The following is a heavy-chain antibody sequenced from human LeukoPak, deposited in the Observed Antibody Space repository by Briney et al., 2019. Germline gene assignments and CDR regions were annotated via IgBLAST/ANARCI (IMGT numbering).Heavy chain of an antibody. V-gene: IGHV3-7*01. D-gene: IGHD3-3*01. CDR1: GFTFSSYW. Sequence: GGSLRLSCAASGFTFSSYWMSWVRQAPGKGLEWVANIKQDGSEKYYVDSVKGRFTISRDNAKNSLYLQMNSLRAEDTAVYYCARSILLEWLFMDYWGQGTLVTVSS. J-gene: IGHJ4*02. CDR3: ARSILLEWLFMDY. CDR2: IKQDGSEK.